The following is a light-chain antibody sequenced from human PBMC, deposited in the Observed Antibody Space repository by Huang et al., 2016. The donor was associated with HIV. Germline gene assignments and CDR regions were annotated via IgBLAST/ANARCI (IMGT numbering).Light chain of an antibody. Sequence: DIQMTQSPSSLSASVGDRVTITCRASQSISSYLSWYQQKPGKAPKLLIYATSNLRSWVPSRFSGSGSGTDFTLTISSLQPEDFATYYCQQSYSTPLTFGGGTKVEVK. V-gene: IGKV1-39*01. CDR1: QSISSY. CDR3: QQSYSTPLT. J-gene: IGKJ4*01. CDR2: ATS.